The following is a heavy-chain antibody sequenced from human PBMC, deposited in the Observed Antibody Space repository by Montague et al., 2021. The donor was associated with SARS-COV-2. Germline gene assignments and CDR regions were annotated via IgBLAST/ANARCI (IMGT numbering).Heavy chain of an antibody. Sequence: TLSLTCTVSGGSISSGGYYWSWIRQHPGKGLEWIGYIYYSGSTYYNPSLKSRVTISVDTSKNQFSLKLSSVTAADTAVHYCARVLSHRAIFGVVIINGMDVWGQGTTVTVSS. D-gene: IGHD3-3*01. V-gene: IGHV4-31*03. J-gene: IGHJ6*02. CDR2: IYYSGST. CDR3: ARVLSHRAIFGVVIINGMDV. CDR1: GGSISSGGYY.